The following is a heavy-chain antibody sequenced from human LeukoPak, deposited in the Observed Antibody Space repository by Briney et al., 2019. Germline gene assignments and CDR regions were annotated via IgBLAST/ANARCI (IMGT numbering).Heavy chain of an antibody. CDR2: IDSSSGYI. V-gene: IGHV3-21*01. CDR3: ARLEQQLPGAFDI. Sequence: PGGSLRLSCAASGFTFNGYTMNWVRQAPGKGLEWVSSIDSSSGYIFYTDSVKGRFTIFRDNAKNSLYLQMNGLRPEDTAVYYCARLEQQLPGAFDIWGQGTMVTVSS. D-gene: IGHD6-13*01. J-gene: IGHJ3*02. CDR1: GFTFNGYT.